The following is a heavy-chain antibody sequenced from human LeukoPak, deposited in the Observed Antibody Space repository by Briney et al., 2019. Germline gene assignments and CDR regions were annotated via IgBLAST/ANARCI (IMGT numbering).Heavy chain of an antibody. Sequence: GGSLRLSCAASGFTVSGTHMSWVRQAPGKGLEWVSAMYTGGTTYYADSVAGRFTVSRDNSKNTLYLHMNSLRVEDTADYYCAKDEATSGGGLASWGQGTLVSVSS. V-gene: IGHV3-53*01. J-gene: IGHJ4*02. CDR2: MYTGGTT. CDR1: GFTVSGTH. CDR3: AKDEATSGGGLAS. D-gene: IGHD3-16*01.